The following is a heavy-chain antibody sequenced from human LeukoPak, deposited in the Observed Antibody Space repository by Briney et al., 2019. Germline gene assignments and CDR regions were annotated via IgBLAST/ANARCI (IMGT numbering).Heavy chain of an antibody. D-gene: IGHD3-3*01. V-gene: IGHV3-66*01. CDR2: IYSGGST. CDR3: AKEGRITIFGVVKRDYFDY. CDR1: EFSVGSNY. Sequence: GGSLRLSCAASEFSVGSNYMTWVRQAPGKGLEWVSLIYSGGSTYYADSVKGRFTISRDNSKNTLYLQMNSLRAEDTAVYYCAKEGRITIFGVVKRDYFDYWGQGTLVTVSS. J-gene: IGHJ4*02.